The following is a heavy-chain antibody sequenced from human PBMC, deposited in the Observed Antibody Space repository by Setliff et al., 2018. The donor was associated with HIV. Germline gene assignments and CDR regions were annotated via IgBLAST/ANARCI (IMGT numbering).Heavy chain of an antibody. Sequence: GASVKVSCKASGYSLSDCGVSWVRRAPGQGLEWMGWISAYNGHTDYAEKVQDRVTMTTDTSTTTAYMALRSLRFDDTAVYYCATFKYVGQTIPLLGVHYYHGVDVCGQGTTVTVSS. CDR2: ISAYNGHT. CDR3: ATFKYVGQTIPLLGVHYYHGVDV. CDR1: GYSLSDCG. D-gene: IGHD2-8*02. V-gene: IGHV1-18*01. J-gene: IGHJ6*02.